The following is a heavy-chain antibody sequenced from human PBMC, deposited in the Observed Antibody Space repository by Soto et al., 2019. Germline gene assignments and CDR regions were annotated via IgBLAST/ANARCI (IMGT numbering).Heavy chain of an antibody. Sequence: EVQLVESGGGLVQPGGSLRLACAASGFTFSSYWMHWVRQAPGKGLVWISRIMRDGSSTNYADSVKGRFTISRDNAKNTLYLEINSLRVDDTAVYFCGRGGSGIYGMDIWGQGTTVIVSS. CDR2: IMRDGSST. V-gene: IGHV3-74*01. CDR3: GRGGSGIYGMDI. J-gene: IGHJ6*02. CDR1: GFTFSSYW. D-gene: IGHD6-13*01.